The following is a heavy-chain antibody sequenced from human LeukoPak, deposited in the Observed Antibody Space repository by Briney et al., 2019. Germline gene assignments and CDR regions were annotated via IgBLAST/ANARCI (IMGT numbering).Heavy chain of an antibody. CDR1: GVSISGYY. D-gene: IGHD3-22*01. CDR2: IHYSGST. V-gene: IGHV4-59*08. J-gene: IGHJ5*02. Sequence: PSETLSLTCTVPGVSISGYYWSWIRQPPGKGLEWIGYIHYSGSTHYNPSLKSRVTISVDTSKNQFSLKLSSVTAADTAVYHCARHTDSSGYTNWFDPWGQGTLVTVSS. CDR3: ARHTDSSGYTNWFDP.